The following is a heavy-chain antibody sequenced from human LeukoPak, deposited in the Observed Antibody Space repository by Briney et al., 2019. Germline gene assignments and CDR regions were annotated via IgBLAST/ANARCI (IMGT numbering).Heavy chain of an antibody. CDR3: ARLHSDHRYFALLTYYYMDV. D-gene: IGHD3-9*01. V-gene: IGHV1-18*04. J-gene: IGHJ6*03. CDR1: GYTFRGYD. CDR2: ISAYNGNT. Sequence: ASVKVSCKASGYTFRGYDMHWVRQASGQGLEWMGWISAYNGNTNYAQKLQGRVTMTTDTSTSTAYMELRSLRSDDTAVYYCARLHSDHRYFALLTYYYMDVWGKGTTVTISS.